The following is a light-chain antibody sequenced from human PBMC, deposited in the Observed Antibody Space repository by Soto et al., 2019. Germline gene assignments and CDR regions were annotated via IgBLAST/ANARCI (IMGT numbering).Light chain of an antibody. Sequence: SYELTQPLSVSVALGQTARITCGGNNIGSKNVHWYQQKPGQAPELVIYRDSNRPSRIPERFSGSNSGNTATLTISRAQAGDEADYYCQVWDSSTVFGTGTKLTVL. V-gene: IGLV3-9*01. CDR3: QVWDSSTV. CDR2: RDS. J-gene: IGLJ1*01. CDR1: NIGSKN.